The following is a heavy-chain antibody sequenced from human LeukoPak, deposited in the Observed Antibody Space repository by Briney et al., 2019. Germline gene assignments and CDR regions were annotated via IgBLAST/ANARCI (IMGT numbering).Heavy chain of an antibody. CDR1: GFTFSDYY. CDR2: ISSSGSYT. V-gene: IGHV3-11*06. Sequence: GGSLRLSCAASGFTFSDYYMSWIRQAPGKGLEWVSYISSSGSYTNYADSVKGRFTISRDNAKNSLYLQMNSLRAEDTAVYYCARDPSRGKYGSGPHTDAFDIWGQGTMVTVSS. CDR3: ARDPSRGKYGSGPHTDAFDI. J-gene: IGHJ3*02. D-gene: IGHD3-10*01.